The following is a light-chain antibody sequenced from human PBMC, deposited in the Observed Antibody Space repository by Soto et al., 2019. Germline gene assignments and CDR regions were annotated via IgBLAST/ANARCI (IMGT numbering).Light chain of an antibody. CDR1: QSISTY. CDR2: AAS. Sequence: IQLTHSLSSLYASVVDRVTITCRASQSISTYLHWYQQKPGKAPNLLIYAASTLQSGVPSRFSGSGSGTDFTLTISSLEPEDFAVYYCQQRSNWITFGQGTRLEIK. CDR3: QQRSNWIT. J-gene: IGKJ5*01. V-gene: IGKV1-39*01.